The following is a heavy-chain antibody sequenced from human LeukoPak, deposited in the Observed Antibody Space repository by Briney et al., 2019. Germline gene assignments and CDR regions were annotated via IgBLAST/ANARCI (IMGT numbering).Heavy chain of an antibody. Sequence: GGSLRLSCAASGFGLGSYNMYWVRQAPGKGLEWVTLISFNGNDKEYADSVKGRFTVSRDNSKNTLYLQMNSLRAEDTAVYYCASDYYDSSGYQPDDAFDIWGQGTMVTVSS. D-gene: IGHD3-22*01. J-gene: IGHJ3*02. V-gene: IGHV3-30*03. CDR2: ISFNGNDK. CDR3: ASDYYDSSGYQPDDAFDI. CDR1: GFGLGSYN.